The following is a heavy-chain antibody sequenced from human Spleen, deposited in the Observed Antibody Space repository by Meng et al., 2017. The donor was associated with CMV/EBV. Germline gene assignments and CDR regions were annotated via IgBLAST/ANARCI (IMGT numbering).Heavy chain of an antibody. CDR1: GYTLTGYY. V-gene: IGHV1-2*02. Sequence: ASVKVSCKASGYTLTGYYMHWVRQAPGQGLEWMGWINPSSGGTKLAQKFQGRVTMTRDTSINTAYMELNTLRSDDTAVYYCAREVDSSGPFQHWGQGTLVTVSS. CDR2: INPSSGGT. CDR3: AREVDSSGPFQH. J-gene: IGHJ1*01. D-gene: IGHD6-19*01.